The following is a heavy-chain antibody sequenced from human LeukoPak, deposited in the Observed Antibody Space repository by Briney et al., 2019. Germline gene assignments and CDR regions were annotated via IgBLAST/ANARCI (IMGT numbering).Heavy chain of an antibody. D-gene: IGHD6-6*01. CDR1: GFTFDDYA. Sequence: PGGSLSLSCSASGFTFDDYAMSWVRQAPGKGLEWVSGINWNGGSKGYADSVKGRFTISRDNAKNSLYLQMNSLRAEDSALYYCARDRYSSSVGVFDYWGQGTLVTVSS. V-gene: IGHV3-20*04. CDR2: INWNGGSK. J-gene: IGHJ4*02. CDR3: ARDRYSSSVGVFDY.